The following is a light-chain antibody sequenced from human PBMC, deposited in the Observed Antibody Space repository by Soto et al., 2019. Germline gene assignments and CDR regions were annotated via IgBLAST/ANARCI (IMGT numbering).Light chain of an antibody. Sequence: IQVTQSPPTLSASVGDRVTITCRASQTISTWMAWYQQKPGKAPKLLVYDASTLQSGVPSRFSGSGSGTEFTLTISSLQSEDFAVYYCQQYNNWPQTFGQGTKV. CDR2: DAS. V-gene: IGKV1-5*01. CDR3: QQYNNWPQT. J-gene: IGKJ1*01. CDR1: QTISTW.